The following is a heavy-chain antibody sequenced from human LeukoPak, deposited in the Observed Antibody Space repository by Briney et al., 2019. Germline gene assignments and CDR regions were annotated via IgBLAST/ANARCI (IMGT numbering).Heavy chain of an antibody. D-gene: IGHD4-23*01. V-gene: IGHV3-48*01. CDR3: ARDWRHGMTTVVPNFDY. CDR2: ISSSSSGTI. J-gene: IGHJ4*02. Sequence: GGSLRLSCAASGFTFSSYSMNWVRQAPGKGLEWVSSISSSSSGTIYYADSVKGRFTISRDNAKNSLYLQMNSLRAEDTAVYYCARDWRHGMTTVVPNFDYWGQGTLVTVSS. CDR1: GFTFSSYS.